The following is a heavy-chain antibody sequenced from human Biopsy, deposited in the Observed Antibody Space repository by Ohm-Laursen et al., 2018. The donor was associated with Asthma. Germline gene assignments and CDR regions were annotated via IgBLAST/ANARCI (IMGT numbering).Heavy chain of an antibody. CDR1: GFSFSNYG. D-gene: IGHD1-26*01. CDR3: AKEVFPGWELRRGPDS. Sequence: SLRLSCTASGFSFSNYGMHWVRQAPGKGLDWVAVISFDGTNRNYIDSVKGRFTISRDNSRNTLHLEMNSLRAEDTAVYFCAKEVFPGWELRRGPDSWGQGTLVTVSS. V-gene: IGHV3-30*18. J-gene: IGHJ4*02. CDR2: ISFDGTNR.